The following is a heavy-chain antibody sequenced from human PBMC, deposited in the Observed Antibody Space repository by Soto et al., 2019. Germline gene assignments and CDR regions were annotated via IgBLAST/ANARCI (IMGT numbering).Heavy chain of an antibody. V-gene: IGHV3-48*03. CDR2: ISSSGSTT. CDR3: ASPYNWNAMDV. D-gene: IGHD1-20*01. CDR1: GFTFSSYE. Sequence: EVQLVESGGGLVQPGGSLRLSCAASGFTFSSYEMNWVRQAPGKGLEWVSYISSSGSTTYYADSVKGRFTISRDNAKNSLYLQMNSLRAEDTAVYYCASPYNWNAMDVWCQGTTVTVSS. J-gene: IGHJ6*02.